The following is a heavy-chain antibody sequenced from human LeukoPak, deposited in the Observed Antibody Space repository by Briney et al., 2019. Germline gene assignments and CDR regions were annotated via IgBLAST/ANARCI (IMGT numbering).Heavy chain of an antibody. Sequence: GGSLRLSCAASGFSICDHYMDWVRQAPGKGLEWVGRVRNKPNGYTTDYGTSVKGRFTISRDDSKNSLYLQMNSLTSEDTAVYYCTRVRHGDYFDYWGQGTLVSVSS. CDR2: VRNKPNGYTT. D-gene: IGHD4-17*01. J-gene: IGHJ4*02. CDR1: GFSICDHY. V-gene: IGHV3-72*01. CDR3: TRVRHGDYFDY.